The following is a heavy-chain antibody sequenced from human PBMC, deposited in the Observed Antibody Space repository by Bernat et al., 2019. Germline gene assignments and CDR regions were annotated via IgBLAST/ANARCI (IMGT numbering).Heavy chain of an antibody. CDR3: ARDQDVAVAGLDF. D-gene: IGHD6-19*01. J-gene: IGHJ4*02. V-gene: IGHV3-49*04. CDR1: GFSFGDYS. CDR2: IRSKAYGGTT. Sequence: EVELEESGGGLVRPGRSLRLSCATSGFSFGDYSMSWVRQAPGKGLEWVGFIRSKAYGGTTEYAASVQGRFLISRDDSTNIAYLQMSSLKTEDTAVYYCARDQDVAVAGLDFWGQGTLVTVSS.